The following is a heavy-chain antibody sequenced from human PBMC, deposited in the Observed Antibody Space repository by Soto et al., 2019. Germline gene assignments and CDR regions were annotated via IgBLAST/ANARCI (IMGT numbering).Heavy chain of an antibody. Sequence: EVQLLDSGGGLVQPVASLRVSCAASGFTFSSYAMSWVRQAPGKGLEWVSGISGSGGITYYGDSGKGRFTISRDNSKNTLVLQMSSLRAEDTDAYYCVRYSRKDKNLSYWGQATRVTVTS. V-gene: IGHV3-23*01. CDR2: ISGSGGIT. CDR1: GFTFSSYA. CDR3: VRYSRKDKNLSY. J-gene: IGHJ4*02. D-gene: IGHD1-20*01.